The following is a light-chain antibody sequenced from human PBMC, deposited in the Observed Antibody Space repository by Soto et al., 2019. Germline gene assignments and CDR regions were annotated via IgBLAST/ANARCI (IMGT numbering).Light chain of an antibody. Sequence: DIQMTQSPSSLSASVGDRVTITCQASQDISNYLNWYQQKPGKAPKLLIYDASNLEKGVPSRFSGSGSGTDFTFTISSLKPEDIATYYCQQYDNLPLTFGGGTKVEIK. CDR3: QQYDNLPLT. CDR1: QDISNY. CDR2: DAS. J-gene: IGKJ4*01. V-gene: IGKV1-33*01.